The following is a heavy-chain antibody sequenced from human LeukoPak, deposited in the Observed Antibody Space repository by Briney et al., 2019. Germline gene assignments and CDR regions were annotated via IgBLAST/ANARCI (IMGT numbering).Heavy chain of an antibody. J-gene: IGHJ3*02. Sequence: PSETLSLTCTVSGGSISSYYWSWIRQPAGKGLEWIGRIYTSGSTNYNPSLKSRVTMSVDTSKNQFSLKLTSVTAADTAVYYCARERRGGRATDAFDIWGQGTMVTVSS. CDR2: IYTSGST. V-gene: IGHV4-4*07. CDR1: GGSISSYY. CDR3: ARERRGGRATDAFDI.